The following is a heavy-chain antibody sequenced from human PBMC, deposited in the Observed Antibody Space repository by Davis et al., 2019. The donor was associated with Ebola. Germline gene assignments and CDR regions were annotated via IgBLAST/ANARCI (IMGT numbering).Heavy chain of an antibody. CDR2: IYHSGSA. D-gene: IGHD4-11*01. Sequence: SETLSLTCAVSGASIASGGYSWSWIRQPPGKGLEWIGYIYHSGSAYYNPSLKSRVTMSVDTSKNQFSLKLSSVTAADTAVYYCATQYSNGWFDPWGQGTLVTVSS. J-gene: IGHJ5*02. CDR3: ATQYSNGWFDP. CDR1: GASIASGGYS. V-gene: IGHV4-30-2*02.